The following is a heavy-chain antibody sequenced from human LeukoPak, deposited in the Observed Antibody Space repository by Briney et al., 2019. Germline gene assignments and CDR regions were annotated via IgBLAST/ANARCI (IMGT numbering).Heavy chain of an antibody. J-gene: IGHJ4*02. D-gene: IGHD2-15*01. CDR3: ARVRGLRDY. Sequence: SETLSLTCAVYGGSFSGYYWSWIRQPPGKGLEWIGEINHSGSTSYNPSLKSRVTISVDTSKNQFSLKLSSVTAADTAVYYCARVRGLRDYWGQGTLVTVSS. CDR2: INHSGST. V-gene: IGHV4-34*01. CDR1: GGSFSGYY.